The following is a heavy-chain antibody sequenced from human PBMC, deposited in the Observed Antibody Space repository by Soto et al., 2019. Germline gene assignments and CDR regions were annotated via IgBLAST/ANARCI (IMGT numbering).Heavy chain of an antibody. CDR3: AREFGSIDD. J-gene: IGHJ4*02. Sequence: PLSLTCTVPFGPLSSGGYYCRCPSQHPGNGLECIFYIYYIVITDYNPSLKSRVTISIDTSKNQFSLNLSSVSAADTAVYYCAREFGSIDDWGQGTLVTAPQ. D-gene: IGHD3-10*01. CDR1: FGPLSSGGYY. V-gene: IGHV4-31*03. CDR2: IYYIVIT.